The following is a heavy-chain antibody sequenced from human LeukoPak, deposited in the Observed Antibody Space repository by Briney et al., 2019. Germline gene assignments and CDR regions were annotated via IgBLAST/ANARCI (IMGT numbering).Heavy chain of an antibody. Sequence: GASVKVSCKASGYTFTSYGISWVRQAPGQGLEWMGWISAYNGNTNYAQKLQGRVTMTTDTSTSTAYMELRSLRSDDTTVYYCARGRGDYYDSSGYHYDWGQGTLVTVSS. CDR2: ISAYNGNT. V-gene: IGHV1-18*01. D-gene: IGHD3-22*01. J-gene: IGHJ4*02. CDR3: ARGRGDYYDSSGYHYD. CDR1: GYTFTSYG.